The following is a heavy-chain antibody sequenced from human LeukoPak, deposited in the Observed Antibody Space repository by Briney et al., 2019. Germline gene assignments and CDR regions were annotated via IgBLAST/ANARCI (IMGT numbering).Heavy chain of an antibody. CDR1: GGSISNYY. J-gene: IGHJ4*02. D-gene: IGHD3-22*01. V-gene: IGHV4-59*12. CDR3: ARGIPDYYDSSGLGY. Sequence: SETLSLTCTVSGGSISNYYWSWIRQPPGKGLEWIGYIYYSGSTNYNPSLKSRVTISVDTSKDQLSLKLSSVTAADTAVYYCARGIPDYYDSSGLGYWGQGTLVTVSS. CDR2: IYYSGST.